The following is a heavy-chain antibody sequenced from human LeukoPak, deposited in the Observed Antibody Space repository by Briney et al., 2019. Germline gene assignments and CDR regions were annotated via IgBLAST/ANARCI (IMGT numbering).Heavy chain of an antibody. D-gene: IGHD3-22*01. V-gene: IGHV1-18*01. CDR2: ISAYNGNT. CDR1: AYTMTRYG. CDR3: ARDGRDYYDSSGYYLLLDY. J-gene: IGHJ4*02. Sequence: ASLQCSCSGTAYTMTRYGISWVGQAPGKRLEWMGWISAYNGNTNYAQKLQGRVTMTTDTSTSTAYMELRSLRSDDTAVYYCARDGRDYYDSSGYYLLLDYWGQGTLVTVSS.